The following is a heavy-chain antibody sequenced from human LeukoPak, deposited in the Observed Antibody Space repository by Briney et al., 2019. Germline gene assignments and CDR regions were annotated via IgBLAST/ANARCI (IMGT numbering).Heavy chain of an antibody. Sequence: GGSLRLSCAASGFTFSSYSMNWVRQAPGKGLEWVAVISYDGSNKYYADSVKGRFTISRDNSKNTLYLQMNSLRAEDTAVYYCARDQRIGGSQIFDYWGQGTLVTVSS. CDR3: ARDQRIGGSQIFDY. CDR1: GFTFSSYS. V-gene: IGHV3-30*03. J-gene: IGHJ4*02. CDR2: ISYDGSNK. D-gene: IGHD6-25*01.